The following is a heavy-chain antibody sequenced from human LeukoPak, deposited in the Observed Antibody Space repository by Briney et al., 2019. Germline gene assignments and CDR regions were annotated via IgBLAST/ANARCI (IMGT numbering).Heavy chain of an antibody. Sequence: PGGSLRLSCAASGFTFDDYAMHWVRQAPGKGLEWVSLISGDGGSTYYADSVKGRFTISRDNSKNSLYLQMNSLRTEDTALYYFAKGLSGSLDYCGQGSLVTVSS. V-gene: IGHV3-43*02. D-gene: IGHD6-19*01. CDR3: AKGLSGSLDY. J-gene: IGHJ4*02. CDR2: ISGDGGST. CDR1: GFTFDDYA.